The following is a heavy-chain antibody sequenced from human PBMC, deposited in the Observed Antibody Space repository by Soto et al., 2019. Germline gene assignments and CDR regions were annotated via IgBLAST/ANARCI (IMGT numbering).Heavy chain of an antibody. CDR3: AKGRSYYYYYGVDV. CDR1: EFTFSSHD. V-gene: IGHV3-13*01. J-gene: IGHJ6*02. CDR2: ISSAGDT. Sequence: GGSLRLSCAASEFTFSSHDMHWVRQVTGKGLEWVSGISSAGDTHYAASVKGRFTISRENAENSFHLQMNTLRPGDTALYYCAKGRSYYYYYGVDVWGQGTSVTVS.